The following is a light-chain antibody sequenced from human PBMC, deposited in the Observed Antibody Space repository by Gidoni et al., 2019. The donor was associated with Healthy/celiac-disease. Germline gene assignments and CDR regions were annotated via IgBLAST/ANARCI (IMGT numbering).Light chain of an antibody. Sequence: DIVLTQSPRSLPVTLGQPASISCRSSQSLIYTDKTTYLNWFQQRPGQSPRRLIYKVSNRDSGVPDRFSGSGSGTDFTLRISRVEAEDVAIYYCMQATQWPYTFGQGTKLDIE. J-gene: IGKJ2*01. CDR1: QSLIYTDKTTY. CDR2: KVS. V-gene: IGKV2-30*01. CDR3: MQATQWPYT.